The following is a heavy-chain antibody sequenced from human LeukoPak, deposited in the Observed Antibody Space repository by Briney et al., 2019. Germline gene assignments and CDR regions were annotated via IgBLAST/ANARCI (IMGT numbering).Heavy chain of an antibody. J-gene: IGHJ4*02. V-gene: IGHV4-59*12. CDR2: IYYSGST. CDR1: GGSISSYY. D-gene: IGHD5-24*01. Sequence: SETLSLTCTVSGGSISSYYWSWIRQPPGKGLEWIGYIYYSGSTYYNPSLKSRVTISVDTSKNQFSLKLSSVTAADTAVYYCARGRRGDGYNFAKFWYYFDYWGQGTLVTVSS. CDR3: ARGRRGDGYNFAKFWYYFDY.